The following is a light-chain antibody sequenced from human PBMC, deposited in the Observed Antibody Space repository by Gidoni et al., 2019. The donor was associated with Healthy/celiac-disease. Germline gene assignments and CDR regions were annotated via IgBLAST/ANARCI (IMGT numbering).Light chain of an antibody. CDR3: QQYYTTLYT. Sequence: DIVMTQSPDSLAVSLGERATINCKSSQSVLYSSTNKNYLAWYQHKPGQPPKLLIYWASTRESGVPDRFSGSGSGTDFTLTISSLQAEDVAVYYCQQYYTTLYTFGQGTKLEIK. J-gene: IGKJ2*01. CDR2: WAS. CDR1: QSVLYSSTNKNY. V-gene: IGKV4-1*01.